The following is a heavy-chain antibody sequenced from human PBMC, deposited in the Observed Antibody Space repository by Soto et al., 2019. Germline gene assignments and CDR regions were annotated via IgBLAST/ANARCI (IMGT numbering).Heavy chain of an antibody. CDR3: ARHPSRRYYDSSGYYYPLVYGMDV. CDR1: GGSISSYY. V-gene: IGHV4-59*08. J-gene: IGHJ6*02. Sequence: SGSLSLTCTVSGGSISSYYWSWIRQPPGKGLEWIGFIYYSGSTNYNPSLKSRVTISVDTSKNQFSLKLSSVTAADTAVYYCARHPSRRYYDSSGYYYPLVYGMDVWGQGTTVTVSS. D-gene: IGHD3-22*01. CDR2: IYYSGST.